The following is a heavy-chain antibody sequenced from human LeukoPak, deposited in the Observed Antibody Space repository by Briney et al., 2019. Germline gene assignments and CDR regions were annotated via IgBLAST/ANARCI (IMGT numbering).Heavy chain of an antibody. CDR3: TRDSGTYSWSDP. V-gene: IGHV3-73*01. J-gene: IGHJ5*02. CDR1: GFTFSGSA. Sequence: GGSLRLSCAASGFTFSGSAIHWVRRSSGKGLEWVGQIDKKDKGYATATAYAASVKGRFTISRDDSINTAYLQMKSLKTEDTALYYCTRDSGTYSWSDPWGQGTLVTVSS. CDR2: IDKKDKGYATAT. D-gene: IGHD1-26*01.